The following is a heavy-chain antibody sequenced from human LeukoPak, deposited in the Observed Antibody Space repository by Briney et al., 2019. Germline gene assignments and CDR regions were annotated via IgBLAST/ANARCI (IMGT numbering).Heavy chain of an antibody. J-gene: IGHJ4*02. V-gene: IGHV1-18*04. CDR1: GYTFTSCG. CDR3: ARVITMVRGVIAVVTAIHPPDY. CDR2: ISDYNGNT. D-gene: IGHD3-10*01. Sequence: ASVKVSCKASGYTFTSCGISWVRQAPGQGLEWMGWISDYNGNTNYAQKLQGRVTMTTDTSTSTAYMELRSLRSDDTAVYYCARVITMVRGVIAVVTAIHPPDYWGQGALVTVSS.